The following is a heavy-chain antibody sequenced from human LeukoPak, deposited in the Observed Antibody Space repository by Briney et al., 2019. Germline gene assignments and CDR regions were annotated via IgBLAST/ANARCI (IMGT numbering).Heavy chain of an antibody. CDR2: INLSGST. Sequence: SETLSLTCGVSGVSITSGSYYWGWIRQPPGKGLEWIGRINLSGSTNYNPSLKSRVTMSVDTSKNQFSLKLSSVTAADTAVYYCARVKVPAVFGAFDVWGQGTVVTVSS. D-gene: IGHD2-2*01. CDR1: GVSITSGSYY. J-gene: IGHJ3*01. V-gene: IGHV4-61*05. CDR3: ARVKVPAVFGAFDV.